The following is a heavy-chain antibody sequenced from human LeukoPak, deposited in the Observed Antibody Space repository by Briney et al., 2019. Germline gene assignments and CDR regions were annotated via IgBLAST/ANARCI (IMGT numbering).Heavy chain of an antibody. Sequence: SETLSLTCTVSGGSISSYYWSWIRQPAGKGLEWIGRIYTSGSTNYNPSLKSRVTMSVDTSKNQFSLKLSSVTAADTAVYYCARTSRSNWNDVHWDYWGQGTLVTVSS. V-gene: IGHV4-4*07. D-gene: IGHD1-20*01. J-gene: IGHJ4*02. CDR3: ARTSRSNWNDVHWDY. CDR2: IYTSGST. CDR1: GGSISSYY.